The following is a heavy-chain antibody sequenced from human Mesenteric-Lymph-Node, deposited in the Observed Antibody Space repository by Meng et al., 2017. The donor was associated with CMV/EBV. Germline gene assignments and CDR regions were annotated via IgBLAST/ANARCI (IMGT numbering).Heavy chain of an antibody. J-gene: IGHJ4*02. D-gene: IGHD5-12*01. Sequence: AVPGGSIRSSNWWSWVRQPPGEGLEWIGEIYHSGSTNYHPSPKSRITISVDKSKNQFSLKLSSVTAADTAVYYCARRYSGYDYPFDYWGQGALVTVSS. V-gene: IGHV4-4*02. CDR2: IYHSGST. CDR1: GGSIRSSNW. CDR3: ARRYSGYDYPFDY.